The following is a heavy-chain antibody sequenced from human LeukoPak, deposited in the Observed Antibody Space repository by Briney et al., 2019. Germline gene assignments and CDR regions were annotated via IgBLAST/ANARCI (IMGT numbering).Heavy chain of an antibody. CDR1: GFTFSDYW. D-gene: IGHD1-26*01. J-gene: IGHJ4*02. Sequence: EGSLRLSCAVSGFTFSDYWMTWVRQAPGRGLEWVANIKEDGSDKQYVDSVQGRFTISRDNAKNSLYLQMNSLRAEDTAVYYCARGRRGSFGTYYFDYWGQGTLVTVSS. CDR3: ARGRRGSFGTYYFDY. CDR2: IKEDGSDK. V-gene: IGHV3-7*01.